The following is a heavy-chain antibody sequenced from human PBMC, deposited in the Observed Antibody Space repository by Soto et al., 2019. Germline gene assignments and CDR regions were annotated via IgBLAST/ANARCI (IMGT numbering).Heavy chain of an antibody. J-gene: IGHJ5*02. CDR2: INHSGST. Sequence: SETLSLTCAVYGGSFSGYYWSWIRQPPGKGLEWIGEINHSGSTNYNPSLKSRVTISVDTSKNQFSLKLSSVTAADTAVYYCARGRGLLRMKMSGRFDPWGQGTLVTAPQ. V-gene: IGHV4-34*01. CDR3: ARGRGLLRMKMSGRFDP. CDR1: GGSFSGYY. D-gene: IGHD5-18*01.